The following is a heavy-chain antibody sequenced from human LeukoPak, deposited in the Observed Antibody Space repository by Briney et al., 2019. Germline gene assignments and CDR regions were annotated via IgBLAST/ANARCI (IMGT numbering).Heavy chain of an antibody. CDR1: GFTFSSYS. CDR2: ISSSSSYI. V-gene: IGHV3-21*01. CDR3: ARPQQRSWNSYYFDY. D-gene: IGHD1-7*01. Sequence: GGSLRLSCAASGFTFSSYSMNWVRQAPGKGLEWVSSISSSSSYIYYADSVKGRFTISRDNAKNSLYLQMNSLRAEDTAVYYCARPQQRSWNSYYFDYWGQGTLVTVSS. J-gene: IGHJ4*02.